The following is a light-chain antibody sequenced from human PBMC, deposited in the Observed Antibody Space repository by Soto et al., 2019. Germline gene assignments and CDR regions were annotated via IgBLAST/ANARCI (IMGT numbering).Light chain of an antibody. V-gene: IGKV1-12*01. Sequence: DIQMTQSPSSVSASVGDRVTITCRASQGVGSWLAWYQQKPGKAPNLLIYGASNLHSGVPSGFSGSGSGTEFTLTISSLQPEDFATYFCQQTNSFPFTFGQGTRLDIK. CDR3: QQTNSFPFT. CDR1: QGVGSW. J-gene: IGKJ2*01. CDR2: GAS.